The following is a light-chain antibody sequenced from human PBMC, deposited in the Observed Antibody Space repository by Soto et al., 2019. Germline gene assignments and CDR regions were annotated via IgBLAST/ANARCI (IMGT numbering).Light chain of an antibody. Sequence: EIVLTQSPGNLSLSPGERATLSCRASQSVSSTYLAWYQQKPGQAPRLLIYGASSRATGIPDRFSGSGSGTDFTLTVSRLEPVDCAVYDCQHYGSSMFPFGQGTKVEIK. CDR3: QHYGSSMFP. J-gene: IGKJ2*01. CDR1: QSVSSTY. CDR2: GAS. V-gene: IGKV3-20*01.